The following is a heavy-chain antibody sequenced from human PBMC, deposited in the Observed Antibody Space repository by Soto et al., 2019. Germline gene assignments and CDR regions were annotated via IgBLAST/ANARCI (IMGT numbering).Heavy chain of an antibody. D-gene: IGHD3-16*01. J-gene: IGHJ4*02. CDR3: ARGRGSHALDY. CDR1: GYTFTSYG. CDR2: ISANNGNT. Sequence: QVQLVQSGAEVKKPGASVKVSCKASGYTFTSYGISWVRQAPGQGLEWMGWISANNGNTNYAQKLQGRVTMTTDTSTSTGDMELTSLRSDDTAVYYWARGRGSHALDYWGQGTLVTVSS. V-gene: IGHV1-18*01.